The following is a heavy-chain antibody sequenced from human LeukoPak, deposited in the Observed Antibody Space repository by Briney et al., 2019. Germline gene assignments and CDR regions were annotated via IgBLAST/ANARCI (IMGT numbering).Heavy chain of an antibody. CDR3: AKIYCSSNSCYDGRGWFDP. D-gene: IGHD2-2*01. V-gene: IGHV1-24*01. CDR2: FDPEDGET. J-gene: IGHJ5*02. Sequence: ASVKVSCKVSGYTLTELSMHWVRQAPGKGLEWMGGFDPEDGETIYAQKFQGRVTITADESTSTAYMELSSLRSEDTAVYYCAKIYCSSNSCYDGRGWFDPWGQGTLVTVSS. CDR1: GYTLTELS.